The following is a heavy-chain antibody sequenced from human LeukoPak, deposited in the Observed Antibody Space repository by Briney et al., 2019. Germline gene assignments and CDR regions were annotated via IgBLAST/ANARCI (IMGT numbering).Heavy chain of an antibody. D-gene: IGHD2-15*01. CDR1: GGSFSGYY. CDR2: INHSGST. V-gene: IGHV4-34*01. Sequence: SETLSLTCAVYGGSFSGYYWSWIRQPPGKGLEWIGEINHSGSTNYNPSLKSRVTISVDTSKNQFSLKLSSVTAADTAVYYCARGQGIVVVVAATQRVYFDYWGQGTLVTVSP. J-gene: IGHJ4*02. CDR3: ARGQGIVVVVAATQRVYFDY.